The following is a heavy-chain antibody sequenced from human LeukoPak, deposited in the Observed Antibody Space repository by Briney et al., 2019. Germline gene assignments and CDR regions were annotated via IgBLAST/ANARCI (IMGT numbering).Heavy chain of an antibody. V-gene: IGHV1-2*02. CDR3: ASLYYYDSSGYGDAFDI. D-gene: IGHD3-22*01. J-gene: IGHJ3*02. Sequence: GASVKVSCKASGYTFTGYYMHWVRQAPGQGLEWMGWINPNSGGTNYAQKFQGRVTMTRDTSISTAYMGLSRLRSDDTAVYYCASLYYYDSSGYGDAFDIWGQGTMVTVSS. CDR1: GYTFTGYY. CDR2: INPNSGGT.